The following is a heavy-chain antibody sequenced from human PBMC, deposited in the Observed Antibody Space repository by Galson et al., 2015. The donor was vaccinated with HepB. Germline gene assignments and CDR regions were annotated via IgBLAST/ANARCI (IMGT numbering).Heavy chain of an antibody. Sequence: SLRLSCAASGFTFSSYWMHWVRQAPGKGLVWVSRVNGDGISTSYADSVKGRFTISRDNAKNTLFLQMNSLRAEDTAVYYCARDYTSQAYYGMDVWGQGTTVTVSS. J-gene: IGHJ6*02. CDR3: ARDYTSQAYYGMDV. CDR2: VNGDGIST. V-gene: IGHV3-74*01. CDR1: GFTFSSYW. D-gene: IGHD2-2*02.